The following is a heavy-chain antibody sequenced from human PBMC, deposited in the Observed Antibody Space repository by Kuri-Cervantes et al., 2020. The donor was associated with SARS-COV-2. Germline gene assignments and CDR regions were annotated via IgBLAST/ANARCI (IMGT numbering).Heavy chain of an antibody. J-gene: IGHJ4*02. V-gene: IGHV1-46*01. CDR1: GYTFTSYY. Sequence: ASVKVSCKASGYTFTSYYMHWVRQAPGQGLEWMGIINPSGGSTSYAQKFQGRVTMTRDTSTSTVYMELSSLRSDDTAVYYCARDDGDIVVVPAAIPADYWGQGTLVTVSS. D-gene: IGHD2-2*02. CDR2: INPSGGST. CDR3: ARDDGDIVVVPAAIPADY.